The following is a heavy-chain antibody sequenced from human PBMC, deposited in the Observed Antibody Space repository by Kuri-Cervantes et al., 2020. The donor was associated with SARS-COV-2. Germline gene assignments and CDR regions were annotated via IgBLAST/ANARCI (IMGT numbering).Heavy chain of an antibody. CDR1: GGTFSSYT. J-gene: IGHJ3*02. V-gene: IGHV1-69*04. CDR2: IIPILGIA. CDR3: ARDPPTYYYDSSGYVSAFDI. Sequence: SVKVSCKASGGTFSSYTISWVRQAPGQGLEWMGRIIPILGIANYAQKFQGRVTITADKSTSTAYMGLSSLRSEDTAVYYCARDPPTYYYDSSGYVSAFDIWGQGTMVTVSS. D-gene: IGHD3-22*01.